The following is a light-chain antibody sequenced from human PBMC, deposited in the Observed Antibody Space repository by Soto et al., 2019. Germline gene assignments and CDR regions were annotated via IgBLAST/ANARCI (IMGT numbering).Light chain of an antibody. CDR3: QQRSSWPPVT. CDR1: QTVSRY. J-gene: IGKJ3*01. Sequence: EIVLTQSPATLSLSPGERATLSCRASQTVSRYLAWYQQKPGQAPRLLIYDASNRATGIPARFSGSGSGTDFTLTISSLQPEDFEVYYCQQRSSWPPVTFGPGTKVEIK. CDR2: DAS. V-gene: IGKV3-11*01.